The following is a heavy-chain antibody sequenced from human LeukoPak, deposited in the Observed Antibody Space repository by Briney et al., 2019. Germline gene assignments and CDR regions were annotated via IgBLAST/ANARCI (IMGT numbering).Heavy chain of an antibody. J-gene: IGHJ4*02. V-gene: IGHV3-66*01. Sequence: GGSLRLSCAASGFTFSNAWMSWVRQAPGKGLEWVSVIYSGGSTYYADSVKGRLTISRDNSKNTLYLQMNSLRAEDTAVYYCAREGRITFGGVIVPIFDYWGQGTLVTVSS. D-gene: IGHD3-16*02. CDR3: AREGRITFGGVIVPIFDY. CDR1: GFTFSNAW. CDR2: IYSGGST.